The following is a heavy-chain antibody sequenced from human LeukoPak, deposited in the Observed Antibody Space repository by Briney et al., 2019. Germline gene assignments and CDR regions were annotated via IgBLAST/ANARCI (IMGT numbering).Heavy chain of an antibody. CDR3: ARGSPPLYYDFWKGRSYFDY. D-gene: IGHD3-3*01. J-gene: IGHJ4*02. CDR1: GGSISSYY. V-gene: IGHV4-4*07. Sequence: SETLSLTCTVSGGSISSYYWSWIRQPAGKGLEWIGRIYTSGSTNYNPSLKSRITMSVDTSKNQFSLKLSSVTAADTAVYYCARGSPPLYYDFWKGRSYFDYWGQGTLVTVSS. CDR2: IYTSGST.